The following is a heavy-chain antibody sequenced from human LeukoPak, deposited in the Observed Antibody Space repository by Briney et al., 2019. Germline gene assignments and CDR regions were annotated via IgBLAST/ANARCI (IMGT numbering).Heavy chain of an antibody. Sequence: EASVKVSCKPSGYSFSTFGISWVRQSPGQGLEWMGWVSVYNGDTKYAQNFQGRVTMSTDTSTSTAYMELRSLRFDDTAVYYCARDGGLYYGSGTFIGVWGQGTLVTVSS. D-gene: IGHD3-10*01. CDR2: VSVYNGDT. J-gene: IGHJ4*02. CDR1: GYSFSTFG. CDR3: ARDGGLYYGSGTFIGV. V-gene: IGHV1-18*01.